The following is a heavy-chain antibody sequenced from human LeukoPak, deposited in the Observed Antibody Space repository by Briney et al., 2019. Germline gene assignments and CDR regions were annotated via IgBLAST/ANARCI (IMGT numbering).Heavy chain of an antibody. CDR2: IHYSGST. CDR3: ARDPLGIAVAGLPPIYYGMDV. V-gene: IGHV4-59*01. J-gene: IGHJ6*02. CDR1: GGSISTYY. Sequence: PSETLSLTCTVSGGSISTYYWSWIRQPPGKGLAWIGYIHYSGSTNYNPSPKSRVTISVDTSKNQFSLKLSSVTAADTAVYYCARDPLGIAVAGLPPIYYGMDVWGQGTTVTVSS. D-gene: IGHD6-19*01.